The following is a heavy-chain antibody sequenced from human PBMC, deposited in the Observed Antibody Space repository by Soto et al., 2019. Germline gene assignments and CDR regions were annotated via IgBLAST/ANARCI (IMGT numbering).Heavy chain of an antibody. CDR3: ARGTNSLTDY. J-gene: IGHJ4*02. CDR2: ISSSSSTI. CDR1: GFTFSSYS. D-gene: IGHD1-7*01. V-gene: IGHV3-48*01. Sequence: GGSLRPSCAASGFTFSSYSMNWVRQAPGKGLEWVSYISSSSSTIYYADSVKGRFTISRDNAKNSLYLQMNSLRAEDTAVYYCARGTNSLTDYWGQGTLVTVSS.